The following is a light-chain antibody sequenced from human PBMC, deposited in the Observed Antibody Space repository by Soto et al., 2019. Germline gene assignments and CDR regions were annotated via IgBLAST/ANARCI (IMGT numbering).Light chain of an antibody. Sequence: EIVMTQFPATLSVSPEERATLSCRASQSVSNNLAWFQQKPGQAPRLLIYGASTRATGIPASFSGSGSGTDFTLTVSSLLSEDFAVYYCQQDNDWPRTFGQGTKVDIK. V-gene: IGKV3-15*01. J-gene: IGKJ1*01. CDR3: QQDNDWPRT. CDR2: GAS. CDR1: QSVSNN.